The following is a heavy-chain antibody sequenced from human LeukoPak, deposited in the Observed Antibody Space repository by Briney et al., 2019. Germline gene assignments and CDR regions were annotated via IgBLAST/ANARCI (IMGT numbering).Heavy chain of an antibody. V-gene: IGHV3-21*01. Sequence: GGSLRLSCAASGFTFSSYSMNWVRQAPGKGLEWVSSISSSSSYIYYADSVEGRFTISRDNAKNSLYLQMNSLRAEDTAVYYCARGHQRGSGWSGYYFDYWGQGTLVTVSS. CDR2: ISSSSSYI. J-gene: IGHJ4*02. CDR1: GFTFSSYS. D-gene: IGHD6-19*01. CDR3: ARGHQRGSGWSGYYFDY.